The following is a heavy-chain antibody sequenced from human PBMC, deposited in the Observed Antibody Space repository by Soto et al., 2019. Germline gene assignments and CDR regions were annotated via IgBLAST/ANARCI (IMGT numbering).Heavy chain of an antibody. CDR1: GYTSTNND. D-gene: IGHD2-8*01. Sequence: ASVKVSCKASGYTSTNNDVSRVRQDTGQGLEWMGWMNTGSGDTGYAQKFQGRVTMTRDISIDKAYMELNRLTSEDTAIYYCACMRSFDSLNSFDPWGQGTLVTVSS. CDR3: ACMRSFDSLNSFDP. J-gene: IGHJ5*02. V-gene: IGHV1-8*02. CDR2: MNTGSGDT.